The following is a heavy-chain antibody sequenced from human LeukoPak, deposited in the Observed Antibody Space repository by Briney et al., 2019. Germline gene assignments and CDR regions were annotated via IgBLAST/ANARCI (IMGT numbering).Heavy chain of an antibody. D-gene: IGHD3-9*01. Sequence: SETLSLTCTVSGGSISSYYWSWIRQPPGKGLEWIGDVFYSGSTNYNPSLKSRVTISVDTSKNQFSLKLSSVTAADTAVYYCAREHKYYDILTGYHYYFDYWGQGTLVTVSS. CDR1: GGSISSYY. J-gene: IGHJ4*02. CDR3: AREHKYYDILTGYHYYFDY. CDR2: VFYSGST. V-gene: IGHV4-59*01.